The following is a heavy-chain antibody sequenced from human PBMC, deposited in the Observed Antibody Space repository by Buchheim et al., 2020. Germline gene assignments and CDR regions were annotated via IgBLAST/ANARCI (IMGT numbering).Heavy chain of an antibody. J-gene: IGHJ6*02. CDR2: IRSKAYGGTT. CDR1: GFTFGDYA. V-gene: IGHV3-49*03. CDR3: TRGGLRFLEWLSIYYYYYGMDV. Sequence: EVQLVESGGGLVQPGRSLRLSCTASGFTFGDYAMSWFRQAPGKGLEWVGFIRSKAYGGTTEYAASVKGRFTISRDDSKSIAYLQMNSLKTEDTAVYYCTRGGLRFLEWLSIYYYYYGMDVWGQGTT. D-gene: IGHD3-3*01.